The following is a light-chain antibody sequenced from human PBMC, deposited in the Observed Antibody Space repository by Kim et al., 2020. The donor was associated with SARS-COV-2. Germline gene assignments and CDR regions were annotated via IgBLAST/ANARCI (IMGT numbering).Light chain of an antibody. CDR3: QSADSSGTYNVV. J-gene: IGLJ2*01. Sequence: SYELTQPPSVSVSPGQTARITCSGDALPKQYAYWYQQKPGQAPVLVIYKDSERPSGIPERFSGSSSGTTVTLTISGVQAEDEADYYCQSADSSGTYNVVFGGGTQLNVL. CDR1: ALPKQY. CDR2: KDS. V-gene: IGLV3-25*03.